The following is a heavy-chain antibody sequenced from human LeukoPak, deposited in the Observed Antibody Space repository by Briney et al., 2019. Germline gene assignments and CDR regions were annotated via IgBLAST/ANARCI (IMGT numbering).Heavy chain of an antibody. Sequence: SETLSLTCTVSGASISSNYWTWIRQPPGKGLEWIGEINHSGSTNYNPSLKSRVTISVDTSKNQFSLKLSSVTAADTAVYYCARGSQGYCSSTSCSFDYWGQGTLVTVSS. J-gene: IGHJ4*02. CDR3: ARGSQGYCSSTSCSFDY. CDR1: GASISSNY. CDR2: INHSGST. V-gene: IGHV4-34*01. D-gene: IGHD2-2*01.